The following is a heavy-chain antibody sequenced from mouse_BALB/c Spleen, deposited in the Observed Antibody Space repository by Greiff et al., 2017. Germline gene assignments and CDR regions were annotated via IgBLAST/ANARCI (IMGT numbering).Heavy chain of an antibody. CDR3: ARDGFDYAMDY. V-gene: IGHV5-9-4*01. J-gene: IGHJ4*01. CDR1: GFTFSSYA. Sequence: EVQLQESGGGLVKPGGSLKLSCAASGFTFSSYAMSWVRQSPEKRLEWVAEISSGGSYTYYPDTVTGRFTISRDNAKNTLYLEMSSLRSEDTAMYYCARDGFDYAMDYWGQGTSVTVSS. CDR2: ISSGGSYT.